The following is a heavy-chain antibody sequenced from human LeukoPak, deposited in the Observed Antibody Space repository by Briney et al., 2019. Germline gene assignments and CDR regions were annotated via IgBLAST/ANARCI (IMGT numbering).Heavy chain of an antibody. V-gene: IGHV3-7*01. CDR2: IKQDGSEK. J-gene: IGHJ4*02. CDR1: GFTFSSYW. Sequence: PGGSLRLSCAASGFTFSSYWMSWVRQAPGKGLEWVANIKQDGSEKYYVDSVKGRFTISRDNAKNSLYLQMNSLRAEDTAVYYCARDYRFLEWSHFDYWDQGTLVTVSS. CDR3: ARDYRFLEWSHFDY. D-gene: IGHD3-3*01.